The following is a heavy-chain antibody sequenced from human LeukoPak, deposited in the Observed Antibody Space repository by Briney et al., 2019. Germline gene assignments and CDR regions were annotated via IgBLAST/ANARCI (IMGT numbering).Heavy chain of an antibody. Sequence: ASVKVSCKASGYTFTSYDINWVRQATGQGLEWMGWMNPNSGNTGYAQKFQGRVTMTRNTSISTAYMELSSLRSEDTAVYYCARGHSRDYGDYRAGIENWFDPWGQGTLVTVSS. CDR3: ARGHSRDYGDYRAGIENWFDP. D-gene: IGHD4-17*01. CDR2: MNPNSGNT. J-gene: IGHJ5*02. V-gene: IGHV1-8*01. CDR1: GYTFTSYD.